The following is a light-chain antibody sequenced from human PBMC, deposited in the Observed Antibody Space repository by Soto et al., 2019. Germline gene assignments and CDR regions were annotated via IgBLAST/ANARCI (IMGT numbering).Light chain of an antibody. V-gene: IGLV2-14*01. CDR1: SRDVGGYNY. CDR3: CSYTTSNTRQIV. Sequence: QSVLTQPASLSWSPGQSITISRTGTSRDVGGYNYVSWYQQRPGKAPKFMIYDVSNRPSGVSNRFSGSKSGNTASLTISGLQAEDEADYYCCSYTTSNTRQIVFGTGTKVTVL. CDR2: DVS. J-gene: IGLJ1*01.